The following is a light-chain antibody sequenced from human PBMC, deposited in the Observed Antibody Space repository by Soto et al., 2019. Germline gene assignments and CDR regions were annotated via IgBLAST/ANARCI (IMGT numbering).Light chain of an antibody. Sequence: EIVMTQSPATLSVSPGERVTLSCRASESLSTYLAWYQQKPGQAPRLLIYGASTKATGIPARFSGSGSATDFTLTISSLRSEDFAVYYCQSHDAWPFAFGQGNKLEI. J-gene: IGKJ2*01. CDR2: GAS. V-gene: IGKV3-15*01. CDR1: ESLSTY. CDR3: QSHDAWPFA.